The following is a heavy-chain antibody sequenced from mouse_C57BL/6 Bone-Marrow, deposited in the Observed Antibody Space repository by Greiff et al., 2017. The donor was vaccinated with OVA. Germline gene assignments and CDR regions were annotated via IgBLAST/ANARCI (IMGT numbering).Heavy chain of an antibody. CDR1: GFTFSSYA. CDR3: ARDRVLRAFAY. V-gene: IGHV5-4*01. D-gene: IGHD1-1*01. Sequence: EVQRVESGGGLVKPGGSLKLSCAASGFTFSSYAMSWVRQTPEKRLEWVATISDGGSYTYYPDNVKGRFTISRDNAKNNLYLQMSHLKSEDTAMYYCARDRVLRAFAYWGQGTLVTVSA. J-gene: IGHJ3*01. CDR2: ISDGGSYT.